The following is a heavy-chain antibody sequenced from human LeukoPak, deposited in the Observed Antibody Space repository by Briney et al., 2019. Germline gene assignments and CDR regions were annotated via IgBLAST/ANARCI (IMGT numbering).Heavy chain of an antibody. V-gene: IGHV4-39*01. Sequence: SETLSLTRTVSGGSISSSSYYWGWIRQPPGKGLEWIGSIYYSGSTYYNPSLKSRVTISVDTSKNQFSLKLSSVTAADTAVYYCARQPPLATVTDYFDYWGQGTLVTVSS. J-gene: IGHJ4*02. CDR3: ARQPPLATVTDYFDY. CDR1: GGSISSSSYY. CDR2: IYYSGST. D-gene: IGHD4-17*01.